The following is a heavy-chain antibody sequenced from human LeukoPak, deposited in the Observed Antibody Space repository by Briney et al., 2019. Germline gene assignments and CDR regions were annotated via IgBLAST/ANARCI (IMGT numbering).Heavy chain of an antibody. D-gene: IGHD2-2*01. CDR2: INSDGSST. CDR1: GFTFSGYW. CDR3: ARDGPLKDIVVVPAAVYSSSYYYYYMDV. V-gene: IGHV3-74*01. J-gene: IGHJ6*03. Sequence: GGSLRLSCAASGFTFSGYWMHWVRQAPGKGLVWVSRINSDGSSTSYADSVKGRFTISRDNAKNTLYLQMNSLRAEDTAVYYCARDGPLKDIVVVPAAVYSSSYYYYYMDVWGKGTTVTVSS.